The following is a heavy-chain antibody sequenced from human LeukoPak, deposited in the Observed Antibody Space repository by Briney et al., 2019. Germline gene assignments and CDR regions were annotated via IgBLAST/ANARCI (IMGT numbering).Heavy chain of an antibody. Sequence: SETLSLTCSVSGGSISPYYWSWIRQPPGKGLEWVGYIYYSGNSNYNPSLKSRVTISVDTSKNQFSLKLSSVTAADTAVYYCARAHVVLPAVVIDHWGQGTLVTVSS. CDR3: ARAHVVLPAVVIDH. D-gene: IGHD2-2*01. J-gene: IGHJ4*02. CDR2: IYYSGNS. CDR1: GGSISPYY. V-gene: IGHV4-59*01.